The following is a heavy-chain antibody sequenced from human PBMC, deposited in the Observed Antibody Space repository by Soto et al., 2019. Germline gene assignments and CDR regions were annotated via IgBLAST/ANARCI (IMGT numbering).Heavy chain of an antibody. D-gene: IGHD3-10*01. Sequence: PSETLSLTCTVSGDSISSYYWSWIRQPPGRGLEWIAYIYHTGTTNYNPALKSRVTILLDTSKNQFSLRVSSVTAADTAVYYCARLTAIRGFVNWFDPWGQGTLVTVSS. J-gene: IGHJ5*02. V-gene: IGHV4-59*01. CDR3: ARLTAIRGFVNWFDP. CDR1: GDSISSYY. CDR2: IYHTGTT.